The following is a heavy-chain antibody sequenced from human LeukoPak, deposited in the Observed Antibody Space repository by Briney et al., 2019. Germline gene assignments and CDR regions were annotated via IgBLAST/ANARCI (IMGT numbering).Heavy chain of an antibody. J-gene: IGHJ3*02. CDR1: GGSISSYY. CDR2: IYYSGST. CDR3: ARPSYDSSGYYSGAFDI. D-gene: IGHD3-22*01. Sequence: SETLSLTCTVSGGSISSYYWSWIRQPPGKGLEWIGYIYYSGSTNYNPSLKSRVTISVDTSKNQFSLKLSSVTAADTAAYYCARPSYDSSGYYSGAFDIWGQGTMVTVSS. V-gene: IGHV4-59*08.